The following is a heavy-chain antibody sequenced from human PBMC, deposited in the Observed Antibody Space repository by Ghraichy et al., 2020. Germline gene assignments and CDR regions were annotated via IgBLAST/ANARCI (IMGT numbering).Heavy chain of an antibody. J-gene: IGHJ4*02. Sequence: SETLSLTCTVSGGSVSSAGYCWSWIRQPPGKGLEWLGYIYYSGSTKYNPSLRSRVTISLDTSKNQFSLRLTSVTAADTAVYYCARDRLRRVVASFDYWGQGNLVTVSS. CDR3: ARDRLRRVVASFDY. V-gene: IGHV4-61*08. CDR1: GGSVSSAGYC. D-gene: IGHD2-21*01. CDR2: IYYSGST.